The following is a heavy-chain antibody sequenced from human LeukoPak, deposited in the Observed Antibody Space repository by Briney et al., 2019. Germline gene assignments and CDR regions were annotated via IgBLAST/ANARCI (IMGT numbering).Heavy chain of an antibody. Sequence: ASVKVSCKASGYTFISYGISWVRQAPGQGLEWMGWISVYNGNTNYAQKLQGRVTMTTDTSTSTAYMELRRLRSDDTAVYYCAKNKTIDGMDVWGQGTAVTVSS. CDR2: ISVYNGNT. CDR1: GYTFISYG. V-gene: IGHV1-18*01. D-gene: IGHD1-7*01. J-gene: IGHJ6*02. CDR3: AKNKTIDGMDV.